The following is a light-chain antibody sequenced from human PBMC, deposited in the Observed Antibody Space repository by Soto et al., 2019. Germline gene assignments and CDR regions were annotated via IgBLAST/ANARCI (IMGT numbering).Light chain of an antibody. CDR2: DVT. V-gene: IGLV2-14*03. CDR3: ASYTTSSTYV. J-gene: IGLJ1*01. CDR1: SSDVGGFNY. Sequence: QPALTQPASVSGSPGQSIAISCTGTSSDVGGFNYVSWYQQHPGKAPKLLIYDVTSRPSGVSDRFSGSKSANTASLTISGLQAEDEADYYCASYTTSSTYVFGTGTKVTVL.